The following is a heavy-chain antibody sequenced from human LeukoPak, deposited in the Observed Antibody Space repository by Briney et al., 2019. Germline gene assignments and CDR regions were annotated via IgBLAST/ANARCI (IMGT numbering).Heavy chain of an antibody. V-gene: IGHV4-34*01. J-gene: IGHJ4*02. Sequence: PSETLSLTCAVYGGSFSGYNWSWIRQPPGKGLEWIGEINHSGSTNYNPSLKSRVTISVDTSKNQFSLKLSSVTAADTAVYYCARGPRWLTSYYFDYWGQGTLVTVSS. CDR2: INHSGST. CDR1: GGSFSGYN. CDR3: ARGPRWLTSYYFDY. D-gene: IGHD6-19*01.